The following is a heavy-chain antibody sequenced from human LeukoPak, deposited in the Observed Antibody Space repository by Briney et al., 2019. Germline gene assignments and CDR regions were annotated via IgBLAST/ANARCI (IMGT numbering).Heavy chain of an antibody. Sequence: SETLSLTCAVYGGSFSGYYWSWIRQPPGKGLEWIGEINHGGSTNYNPSLRSRVTVSVHTSKNQLSLKLSPVTAADTAVYYCARQWLVSPLFDYWGQGTLVTVSS. CDR3: ARQWLVSPLFDY. V-gene: IGHV4-34*01. CDR1: GGSFSGYY. D-gene: IGHD6-19*01. CDR2: INHGGST. J-gene: IGHJ4*02.